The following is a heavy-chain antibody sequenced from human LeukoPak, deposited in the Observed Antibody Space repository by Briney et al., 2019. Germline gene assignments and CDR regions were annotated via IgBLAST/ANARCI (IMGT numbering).Heavy chain of an antibody. CDR1: GGSISSGSYY. CDR3: ARRHVEYSSSSDPYYFDY. J-gene: IGHJ4*02. D-gene: IGHD6-6*01. V-gene: IGHV4-61*02. CDR2: IYTSGST. Sequence: SETLSLTCTVSGGSISSGSYYWSWIRQPAGKGLEWIGRIYTSGSTNYNPSLKSRVTISVDTSKNQFSLKLSSVTAADTAVYYCARRHVEYSSSSDPYYFDYWGQGTLVTVSS.